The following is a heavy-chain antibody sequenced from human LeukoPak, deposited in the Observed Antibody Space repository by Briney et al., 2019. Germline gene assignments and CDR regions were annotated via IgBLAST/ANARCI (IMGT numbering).Heavy chain of an antibody. CDR2: MNPNSGNT. V-gene: IGHV1-8*01. CDR1: GYTFTSYD. D-gene: IGHD2-2*01. J-gene: IGHJ4*02. Sequence: ASVKVSCKASGYTFTSYDINWVRQATGQGLEWMGWMNPNSGNTGYAQKFQGRVKITADESTSTAYMELSSLRSDDNAQYYCARGKSVTTAALLAYWGQGTLVTVSS. CDR3: ARGKSVTTAALLAY.